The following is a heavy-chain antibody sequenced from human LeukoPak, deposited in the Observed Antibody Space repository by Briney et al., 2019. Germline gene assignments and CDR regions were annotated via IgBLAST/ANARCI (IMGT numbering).Heavy chain of an antibody. D-gene: IGHD1-1*01. V-gene: IGHV1-18*01. Sequence: ASVMVSCKASGYTFTSYGISWVRQAPGRGLEWMGWISAYNGNTNYAQKLQGRVTMTTDTSTSTAYMELRSLRSDDTAVYYCAREYRPPNWFDPWGQGTLVTVSS. CDR2: ISAYNGNT. J-gene: IGHJ5*02. CDR1: GYTFTSYG. CDR3: AREYRPPNWFDP.